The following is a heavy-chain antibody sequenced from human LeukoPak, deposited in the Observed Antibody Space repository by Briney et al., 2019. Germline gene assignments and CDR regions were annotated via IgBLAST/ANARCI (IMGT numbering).Heavy chain of an antibody. CDR2: INSDGSST. CDR3: ARSRRDGYNSDAFDI. Sequence: PGGSLRPSCAASGFTFSTYNMNWVRQAPGKGLVWVSRINSDGSSTSYADSVKGRFTISRDNSKNTLYLQMNSLRAEDTAVYYCARSRRDGYNSDAFDIWGQGTMVTVSS. V-gene: IGHV3-74*01. CDR1: GFTFSTYN. D-gene: IGHD5-24*01. J-gene: IGHJ3*02.